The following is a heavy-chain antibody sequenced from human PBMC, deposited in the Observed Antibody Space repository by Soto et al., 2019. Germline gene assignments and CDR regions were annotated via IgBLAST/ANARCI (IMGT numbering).Heavy chain of an antibody. J-gene: IGHJ4*02. V-gene: IGHV3-23*01. CDR3: AKSPGIYYYDSTGYYHYDY. CDR1: GFTFRSYA. D-gene: IGHD3-22*01. Sequence: GGSLRLSSQTSGFTFRSYAMSWLRQALWKVLVWVSAISGSGVSTYYAGSVNGRFTISRDYSKNTLYLHMNSLSVEDTAVYYCAKSPGIYYYDSTGYYHYDYWGQGT. CDR2: ISGSGVST.